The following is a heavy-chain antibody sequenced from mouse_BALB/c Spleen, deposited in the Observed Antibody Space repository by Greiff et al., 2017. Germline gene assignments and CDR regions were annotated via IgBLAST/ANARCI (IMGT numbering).Heavy chain of an antibody. V-gene: IGHV1-80*01. J-gene: IGHJ4*01. D-gene: IGHD2-1*01. CDR3: ARSGKDRYYAMDY. CDR2: LYPGDGDT. CDR1: GYAFSSYW. Sequence: QVQLQQSGAELVKPGASVKISCKASGYAFSSYWMNWVKQRPGQGLEWIGQLYPGDGDTNYNGKFKGKATLTADKSSSTAYMQLSSLTSEDSAVYFCARSGKDRYYAMDYWGQGTSVTVSS.